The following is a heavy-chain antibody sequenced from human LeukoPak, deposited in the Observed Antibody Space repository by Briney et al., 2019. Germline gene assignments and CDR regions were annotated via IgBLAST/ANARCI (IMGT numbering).Heavy chain of an antibody. Sequence: SETLSLTCAVYGGSFSGYYWSWIRQHPGKGLEWIGYIYYSGSTYYNPSLKSRVTISVDTSKNQFSLKLSSVTAADTAVYYCARLDSSGYYYHWYFDLWGRGTLVTVSS. CDR3: ARLDSSGYYYHWYFDL. CDR2: IYYSGST. CDR1: GGSFSGYY. D-gene: IGHD3-22*01. V-gene: IGHV4-31*11. J-gene: IGHJ2*01.